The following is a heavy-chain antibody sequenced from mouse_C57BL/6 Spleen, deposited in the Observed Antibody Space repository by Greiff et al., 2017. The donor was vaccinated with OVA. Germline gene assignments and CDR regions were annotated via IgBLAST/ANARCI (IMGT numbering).Heavy chain of an antibody. Sequence: QVQLKQPGAELVKPGASVKLSCKASGYTFTSYWMHWVKQRPGQGLEWIGMIHPNSGSTNYNEKFKSKATLTVDKSSSTAYMQLRSLTSEDSAVYYCEGITTRPAWFADWGQGTLVTVSA. CDR2: IHPNSGST. J-gene: IGHJ3*01. CDR3: EGITTRPAWFAD. D-gene: IGHD1-1*01. V-gene: IGHV1-64*01. CDR1: GYTFTSYW.